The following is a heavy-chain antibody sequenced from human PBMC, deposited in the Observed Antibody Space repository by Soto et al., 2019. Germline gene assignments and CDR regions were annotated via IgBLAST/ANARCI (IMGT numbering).Heavy chain of an antibody. D-gene: IGHD3-10*01. CDR1: GFTFSDYY. V-gene: IGHV3-11*06. J-gene: IGHJ1*01. CDR2: ISGSSSDT. Sequence: QVQLVESGGGLVKPGGSLRLSCAASGFTFSDYYMTWIRQAPGKGLEWVSHISGSSSDTKYADSVKGRFSVSRDNAKNSLYLQMNSLRAEDTAVYYCARDRRITIIGGQGTLVTVSS. CDR3: ARDRRITII.